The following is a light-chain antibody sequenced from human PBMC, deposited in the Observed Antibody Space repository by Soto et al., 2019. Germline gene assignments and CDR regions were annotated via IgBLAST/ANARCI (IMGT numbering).Light chain of an antibody. CDR2: DVN. V-gene: IGLV2-11*01. Sequence: QSSLRHPAAVSWSPGRSITIPCTGTSSDVGGFNSVSWYQQHPGKAPKLMIYDVNKRPSGVPDRFSGSKSGSTASLTISGLQAEDQADYYCCSYAGSSYYAFATGTKVTVL. CDR3: CSYAGSSYYA. CDR1: SSDVGGFNS. J-gene: IGLJ1*01.